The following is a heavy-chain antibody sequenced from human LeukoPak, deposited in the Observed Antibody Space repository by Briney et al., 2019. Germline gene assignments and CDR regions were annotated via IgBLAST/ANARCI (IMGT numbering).Heavy chain of an antibody. CDR2: IYYSGST. Sequence: SETLSLTCTVSGGSISSYYWSWIRQPPGKGLEWIGSIYYSGSTYYNPSLKSRVTISVDTSKNQFSLKLSSVTAADTAVYYCARDLYDSSGYYLAWGQGTLVTVSS. CDR3: ARDLYDSSGYYLA. CDR1: GGSISSYY. J-gene: IGHJ5*02. D-gene: IGHD3-22*01. V-gene: IGHV4-59*12.